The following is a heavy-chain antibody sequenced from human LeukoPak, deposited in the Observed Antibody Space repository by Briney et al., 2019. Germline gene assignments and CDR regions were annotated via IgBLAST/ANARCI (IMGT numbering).Heavy chain of an antibody. J-gene: IGHJ5*02. CDR1: GGSISGYY. CDR2: IYTSGST. Sequence: PSETLSLTCTVSGGSISGYYWSWIRQPPGKGLEWIGYIYTSGSTNYNPSLKSRVTISVDTSKNQFSLKLSSVTAADTAVYYCARHHYDFWSGYYTGWFDPWGQGPLVTVSS. D-gene: IGHD3-3*01. CDR3: ARHHYDFWSGYYTGWFDP. V-gene: IGHV4-4*09.